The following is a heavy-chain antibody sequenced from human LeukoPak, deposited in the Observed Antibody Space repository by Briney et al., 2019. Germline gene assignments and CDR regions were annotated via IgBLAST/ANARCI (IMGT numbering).Heavy chain of an antibody. Sequence: GGSLRLSCAASGFSFSSFGMHWVRQAPGKGLEWVTSIRYDGSRKHYTDSVKGRFTISRDNSKNTLYLQMNSLRSEDTAVYYCARDSFGRDFSDYWGQGTLVTVSS. V-gene: IGHV3-30*02. CDR2: IRYDGSRK. J-gene: IGHJ4*02. CDR3: ARDSFGRDFSDY. D-gene: IGHD1-26*01. CDR1: GFSFSSFG.